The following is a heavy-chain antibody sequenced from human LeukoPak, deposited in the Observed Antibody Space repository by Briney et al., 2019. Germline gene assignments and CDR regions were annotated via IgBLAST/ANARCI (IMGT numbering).Heavy chain of an antibody. CDR1: GYTFTGYY. J-gene: IGHJ3*02. CDR2: INPNSGGT. D-gene: IGHD3-22*01. Sequence: GASVKVSCKASGYTFTGYYMHWVRQAPGQGLEWMGWINPNSGGTNYAQKFQGRVTMTRDTSISTAYMELSRLRSDDTAVYYCARDRDYYDSSGYTSDAFDIWGQGTMVTVSS. V-gene: IGHV1-2*02. CDR3: ARDRDYYDSSGYTSDAFDI.